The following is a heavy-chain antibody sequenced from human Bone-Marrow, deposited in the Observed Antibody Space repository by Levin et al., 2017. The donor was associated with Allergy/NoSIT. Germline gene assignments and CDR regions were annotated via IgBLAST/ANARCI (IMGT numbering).Heavy chain of an antibody. J-gene: IGHJ3*02. V-gene: IGHV1-69*06. CDR3: ARRANCGGDCFAFDI. Sequence: KISCKASGVNFNNYGINWVRQAPGQGLEWMGGFMPLFGTADYGQKFQGRVTITADKSTTTSYMELSNLRSDDTAVYYCARRANCGGDCFAFDIWGQGTLVTVSS. CDR2: FMPLFGTA. CDR1: GVNFNNYG. D-gene: IGHD2-21*02.